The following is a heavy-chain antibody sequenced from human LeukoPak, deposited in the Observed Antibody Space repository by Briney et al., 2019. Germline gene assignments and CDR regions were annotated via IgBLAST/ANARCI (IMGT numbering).Heavy chain of an antibody. J-gene: IGHJ4*02. D-gene: IGHD6-19*01. Sequence: GGSLRLSCAASGFTFSSYWMHWVRQAPGKGLVWVSRINSDESDTNYADSVKGRFTISRDNAKNSLYLQMNSLRAEDTAVYYCARGRVGYSSGWYDYWGQGTLVTVSS. CDR2: INSDESDT. CDR3: ARGRVGYSSGWYDY. CDR1: GFTFSSYW. V-gene: IGHV3-74*01.